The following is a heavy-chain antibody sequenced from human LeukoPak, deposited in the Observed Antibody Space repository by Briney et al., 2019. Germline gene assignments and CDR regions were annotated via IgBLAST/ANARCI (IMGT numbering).Heavy chain of an antibody. CDR1: GGSISSGGYY. V-gene: IGHV4-31*03. J-gene: IGHJ4*02. CDR2: IYYSGST. CDR3: ASTDYDSSGLTHDY. D-gene: IGHD3-22*01. Sequence: SQTLSLTCTVSGGSISSGGYYRSWIRQHPGTGLEWIGYIYYSGSTYYNPSLKSRVTISVDTSKNQFSLKLSSVTAADTAVYYCASTDYDSSGLTHDYWGQGTLVTVSS.